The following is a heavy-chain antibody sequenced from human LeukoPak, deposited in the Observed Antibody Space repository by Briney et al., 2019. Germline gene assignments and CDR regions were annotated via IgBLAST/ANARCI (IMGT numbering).Heavy chain of an antibody. CDR3: ASDPFDY. Sequence: SETLSLTYAVYGGSFSGYYWSWIRQPPGKGLEWVGEINHSGSTNYNPSLKSRVTISVDTSKNQFSLKLSSVTAADTAVYYCASDPFDYWGQGTLVTVSS. CDR2: INHSGST. CDR1: GGSFSGYY. J-gene: IGHJ4*02. V-gene: IGHV4-34*01.